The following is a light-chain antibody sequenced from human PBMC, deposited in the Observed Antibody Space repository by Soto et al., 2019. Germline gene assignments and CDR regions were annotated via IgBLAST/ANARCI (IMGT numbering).Light chain of an antibody. CDR3: SSYAGSNNYV. J-gene: IGLJ1*01. CDR2: EVS. V-gene: IGLV2-8*01. CDR1: SSDVGAYDS. Sequence: QSALTQTPSASGSPGQSVTISCTGTSSDVGAYDSVSWYQHHPGKAPKALIYEVSKRPSGVPDRFSGSKSGNTASLTVSGLQAEDEADYYCSSYAGSNNYVFGPGTKLTVL.